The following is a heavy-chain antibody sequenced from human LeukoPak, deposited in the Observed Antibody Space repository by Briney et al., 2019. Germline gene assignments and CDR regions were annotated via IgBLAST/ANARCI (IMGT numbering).Heavy chain of an antibody. D-gene: IGHD5-18*01. CDR3: AGDRKRGYSYADPDY. V-gene: IGHV4-59*01. J-gene: IGHJ4*02. CDR2: IYYSGST. CDR1: GCSISTYY. Sequence: PSETLSLTCSVSGCSISTYYWTWIRQPPGKGLEWIGYIYYSGSTNYNPSLKSRVTISLDTSKNQFSLKLSSVTAADTAVYYCAGDRKRGYSYADPDYWGQGTLVTVSS.